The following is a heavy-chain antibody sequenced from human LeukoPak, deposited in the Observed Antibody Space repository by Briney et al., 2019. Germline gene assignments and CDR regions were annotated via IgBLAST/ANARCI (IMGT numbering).Heavy chain of an antibody. CDR2: IYYSGST. CDR3: ARAAAGDYYYGMDV. D-gene: IGHD6-13*01. J-gene: IGHJ6*02. CDR1: GGSISSYY. V-gene: IGHV4-59*01. Sequence: SETLSLTCTVSGGSISSYYWSWIRQPPGKGLEWIGYIYYSGSTNYNPSLKSRVTISVDTSKNQFSLKLSSVAAADTAVYYCARAAAGDYYYGMDVWGQGTTVTVSS.